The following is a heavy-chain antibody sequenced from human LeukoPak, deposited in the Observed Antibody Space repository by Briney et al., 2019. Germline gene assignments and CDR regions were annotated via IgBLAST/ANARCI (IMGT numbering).Heavy chain of an antibody. J-gene: IGHJ5*02. V-gene: IGHV4-4*07. Sequence: TSETLSLTCTVSGGSISSYYWSWIRQPAGKGLEWIGRIYTSGSTNYNPSLKSRVTMSVDTSKNQFTLKLSSVTAADTAVYFCARELRTYGDYNWFDPWGQGTLVTVSS. CDR3: ARELRTYGDYNWFDP. CDR2: IYTSGST. D-gene: IGHD4-17*01. CDR1: GGSISSYY.